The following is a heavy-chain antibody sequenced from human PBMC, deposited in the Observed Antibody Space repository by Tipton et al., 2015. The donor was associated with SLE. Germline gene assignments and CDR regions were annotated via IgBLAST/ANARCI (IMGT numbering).Heavy chain of an antibody. D-gene: IGHD6-19*01. J-gene: IGHJ1*01. CDR3: AKLGYSRGCLYFHH. V-gene: IGHV3-7*01. CDR2: IKHDGSDT. Sequence: GSLRLSCVASGFTYSGYWMSWVRQAPGKGLEWVANIKHDGSDTFYVDSVKGRFTISRDNAKNSLHLQMNSLRAEDTALYYCAKLGYSRGCLYFHHWGQGVLVTVSS. CDR1: GFTYSGYW.